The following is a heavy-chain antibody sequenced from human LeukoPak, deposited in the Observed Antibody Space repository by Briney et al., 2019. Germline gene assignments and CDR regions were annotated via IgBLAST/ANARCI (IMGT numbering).Heavy chain of an antibody. Sequence: ASVKLSRKPSVYTFTRYDISWVRQATGQGLEWMGWMNPNSGNTGYAQKFHGIVTMTRNTSISTAYMELSSLRSEDTAVYYCARGHSNRWGYYFDYWGQGTLVTVSS. D-gene: IGHD3-16*01. J-gene: IGHJ4*02. CDR2: MNPNSGNT. V-gene: IGHV1-8*01. CDR1: VYTFTRYD. CDR3: ARGHSNRWGYYFDY.